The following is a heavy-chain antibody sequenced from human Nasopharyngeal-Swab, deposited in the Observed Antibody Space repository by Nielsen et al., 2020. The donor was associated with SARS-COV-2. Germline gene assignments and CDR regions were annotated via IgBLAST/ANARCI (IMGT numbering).Heavy chain of an antibody. CDR3: ARESGKWEFDY. Sequence: SVTVSCKASGGTFSIYAISWVRQAPGQGLEWMGVIIPIFGTANYAQKFQGRVTLTADKSTSTAYMELSSLRSEDTAVYYCARESGKWEFDYWGQGTLVTVSS. CDR2: IIPIFGTA. D-gene: IGHD1-26*01. CDR1: GGTFSIYA. J-gene: IGHJ4*02. V-gene: IGHV1-69*06.